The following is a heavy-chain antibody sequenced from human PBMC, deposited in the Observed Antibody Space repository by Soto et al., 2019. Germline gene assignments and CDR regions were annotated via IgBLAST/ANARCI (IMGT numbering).Heavy chain of an antibody. J-gene: IGHJ4*02. CDR2: MNPNRGNT. CDR1: GYTFTSYD. V-gene: IGHV1-8*01. D-gene: IGHD3-22*01. CDR3: ARGSRWDSSGYYYY. Sequence: QVKLVQSGAEVKKPGASVKVSCKASGYTFTSYDINWVRQATGQGLEWMGWMNPNRGNTGYAKKFQGRVTMTRNTSISTAYMELSSLRSEDTAVYYCARGSRWDSSGYYYYWGQGTLVTVSS.